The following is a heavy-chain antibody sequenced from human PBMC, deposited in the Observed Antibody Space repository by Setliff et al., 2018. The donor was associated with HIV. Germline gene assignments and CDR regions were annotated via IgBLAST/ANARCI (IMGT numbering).Heavy chain of an antibody. V-gene: IGHV3-23*01. CDR2: ILSTGERT. J-gene: IGHJ4*02. Sequence: PGGSLRLSCAASGFTFSNYAMSWVRQAPGEGLEWVSAILSTGERTFYADSVKGRFTISRDNAKNSLYLQMNSLRAEDTAVYYCARFRLYHYSNKVDYWGQGTLVTVSS. CDR1: GFTFSNYA. D-gene: IGHD4-4*01. CDR3: ARFRLYHYSNKVDY.